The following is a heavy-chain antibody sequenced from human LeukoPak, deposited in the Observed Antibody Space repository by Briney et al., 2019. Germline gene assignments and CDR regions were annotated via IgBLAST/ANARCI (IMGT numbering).Heavy chain of an antibody. CDR1: GGSISSSSYY. Sequence: SETLSLTCTVSGGSISSSSYYWGWIRQPPGKGLEWIGSIYYSGSTYYNPSLKSRVTISVDTSKNQFSLKLSSVTAADTAVYYCARDRGDSSGYYADSNWFDPWGQGTLVTVSS. V-gene: IGHV4-39*07. D-gene: IGHD3-22*01. J-gene: IGHJ5*02. CDR3: ARDRGDSSGYYADSNWFDP. CDR2: IYYSGST.